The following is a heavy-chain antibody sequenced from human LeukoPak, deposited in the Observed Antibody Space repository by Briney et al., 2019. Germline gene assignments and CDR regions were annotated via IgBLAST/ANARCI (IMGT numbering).Heavy chain of an antibody. Sequence: ASVKVSCKASGYKFTDDYMHWVRQAPGQGLEFMGWINPDSGFTNYAQKFKGRVTMTRDTSISTAYLEVRSLTSDDTAVYYCASANYYYMDVWGKGTTVTVSS. J-gene: IGHJ6*03. V-gene: IGHV1-2*02. CDR2: INPDSGFT. CDR3: ASANYYYMDV. CDR1: GYKFTDDY.